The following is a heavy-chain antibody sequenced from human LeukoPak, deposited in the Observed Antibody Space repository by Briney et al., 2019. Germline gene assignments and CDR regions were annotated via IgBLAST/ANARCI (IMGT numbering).Heavy chain of an antibody. CDR3: ASEAEYCSSTSCLFDY. D-gene: IGHD2-2*01. CDR2: ISYDGSNK. V-gene: IGHV3-30*04. J-gene: IGHJ4*02. Sequence: GGSLRLSCAAAGFTFSSYAMHWVRQAPGKGLGLVAVISYDGSNKYYADSVKGRFTISRDNSNNTLYLQMNSLRAEDRAVYYCASEAEYCSSTSCLFDYWGQGPMVTVSS. CDR1: GFTFSSYA.